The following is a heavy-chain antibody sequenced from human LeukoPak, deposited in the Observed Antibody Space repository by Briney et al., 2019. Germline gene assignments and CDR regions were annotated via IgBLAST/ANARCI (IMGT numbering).Heavy chain of an antibody. D-gene: IGHD1-26*01. Sequence: GGSLRLSCAASGFTVSSNYMSWVRQAPGKGLEWVSVIYSGGSTYYADSVKGRFTISRDNAKNSLYLQMNSLRAEDTAVYYCARRGSSSGELLVDYWGQGTLVTVSS. J-gene: IGHJ4*02. CDR1: GFTVSSNY. V-gene: IGHV3-66*04. CDR2: IYSGGST. CDR3: ARRGSSSGELLVDY.